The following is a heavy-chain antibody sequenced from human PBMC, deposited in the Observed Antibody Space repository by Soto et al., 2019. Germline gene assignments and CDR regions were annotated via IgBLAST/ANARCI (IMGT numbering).Heavy chain of an antibody. CDR2: ISYDGSNK. D-gene: IGHD6-19*01. Sequence: QVQLVESGGGVVQPGRSLRLSCAASGFTFSRYAMHWVRQAPGKGLEWVAVISYDGSNKYYADSVKGRFTISRDNSKNTLYLQMNSLRAEDTAVYYCARDSPGMYSSGWYYFDYWGQGTLVTVSS. CDR3: ARDSPGMYSSGWYYFDY. V-gene: IGHV3-30-3*01. J-gene: IGHJ4*02. CDR1: GFTFSRYA.